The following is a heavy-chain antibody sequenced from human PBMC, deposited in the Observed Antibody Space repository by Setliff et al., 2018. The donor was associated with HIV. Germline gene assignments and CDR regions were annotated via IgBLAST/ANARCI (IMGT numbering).Heavy chain of an antibody. CDR3: ARVYSEILTGYPQGWFDP. CDR2: IYYSGST. D-gene: IGHD3-9*01. CDR1: GGSISSYY. V-gene: IGHV4-59*01. J-gene: IGHJ5*02. Sequence: SETLSLTCTVSGGSISSYYWSWIRQPPGKGLEWIGYIYYSGSTNYNPSLMSRVDISVDTSKNQFSLKLSSVTAADTVVYYCARVYSEILTGYPQGWFDPWGPGTLVDASS.